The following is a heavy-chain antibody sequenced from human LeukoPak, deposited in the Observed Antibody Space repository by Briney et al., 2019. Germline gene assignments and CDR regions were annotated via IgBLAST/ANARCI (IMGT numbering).Heavy chain of an antibody. CDR1: GGSISSYY. J-gene: IGHJ6*04. V-gene: IGHV4-59*08. CDR3: ASLTISYSDV. Sequence: SETLSLTCTVSGGSISSYYWSWIRQPPGKGLEWIGYIYYSGSTSYNPSLKSRVTISVDTSKNQFSLKLSSVTAADTAVYYCASLTISYSDVWGKGTTVTVSS. CDR2: IYYSGST. D-gene: IGHD3-3*01.